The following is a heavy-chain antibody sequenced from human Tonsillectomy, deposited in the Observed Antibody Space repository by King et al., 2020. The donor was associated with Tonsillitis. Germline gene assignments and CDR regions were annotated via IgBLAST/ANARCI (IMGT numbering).Heavy chain of an antibody. D-gene: IGHD1-1*01. J-gene: IGHJ5*02. CDR3: ARQTGPYNWFDP. CDR2: TIPMFCTT. V-gene: IGHV1-69*01. Sequence: VQLLESGAELKKPGCSVKVSCKDPGVTFRRYAINWVRQAPGQGLDWMGETIPMFCTTNDAQKFQGRVTITADESTSTAYMELSSLRSEDTAVYYCARQTGPYNWFDPWGQGTLVTVSS. CDR1: GVTFRRYA.